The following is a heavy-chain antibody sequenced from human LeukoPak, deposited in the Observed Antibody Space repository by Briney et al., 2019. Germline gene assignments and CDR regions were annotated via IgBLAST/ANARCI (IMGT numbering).Heavy chain of an antibody. CDR3: ARDTVTTTHQSTYYYYMDV. CDR2: INPSAGST. D-gene: IGHD4-11*01. J-gene: IGHJ6*03. V-gene: IGHV1-46*01. Sequence: VASVKVSCKASGYTFTSYYMHWVRQAPGQGLEWMGIINPSAGSTSYAQKFQGRVTMTRDTSTSTVYMELSSLRSDDTAVYYCARDTVTTTHQSTYYYYMDVWGKGTTVTVSS. CDR1: GYTFTSYY.